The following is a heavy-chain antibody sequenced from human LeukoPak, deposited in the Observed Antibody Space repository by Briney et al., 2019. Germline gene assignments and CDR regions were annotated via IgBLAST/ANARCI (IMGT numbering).Heavy chain of an antibody. CDR3: TKDISAGYSSGPDY. V-gene: IGHV3-9*01. D-gene: IGHD6-19*01. Sequence: GRSLRLSCAASGFTFDDYAMHWVRQAPGKGLEWVSGISWNSGSIGYADSVKGRFTISRDNAKNSLYLQMNSLRAEDTALYYCTKDISAGYSSGPDYWGQGTLVTVSS. J-gene: IGHJ4*02. CDR1: GFTFDDYA. CDR2: ISWNSGSI.